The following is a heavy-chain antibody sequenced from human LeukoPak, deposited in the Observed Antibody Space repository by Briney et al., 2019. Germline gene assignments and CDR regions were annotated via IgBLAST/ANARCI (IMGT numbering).Heavy chain of an antibody. CDR1: GFTFSSYS. CDR2: ISTSSSYI. Sequence: GGSLRLSCAASGFTFSSYSMNWVRQAPGKGLEWVSFISTSSSYIHNADSVKGRFTISRDNAENTLYLQMNSLRAEDTALYYCAKMGRSSQVRGVLEYWGQGTLVTVSS. V-gene: IGHV3-21*04. J-gene: IGHJ4*02. D-gene: IGHD3-10*01. CDR3: AKMGRSSQVRGVLEY.